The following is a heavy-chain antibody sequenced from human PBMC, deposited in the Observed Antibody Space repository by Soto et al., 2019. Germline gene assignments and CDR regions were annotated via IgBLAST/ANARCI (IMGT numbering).Heavy chain of an antibody. V-gene: IGHV4-30-2*06. J-gene: IGHJ5*02. D-gene: IGHD2-15*01. Sequence: ALSLTCGDSGGPIISDAHSWSWIRQSPGKGLEFIGYIYHTGGTYYTPPLKSRVTISVDRSKNQFSLKLTSMSAADTAVYYCARRRAGSGPLGLFDPWGQGIQVTVSS. CDR1: GGPIISDAHS. CDR3: ARRRAGSGPLGLFDP. CDR2: IYHTGGT.